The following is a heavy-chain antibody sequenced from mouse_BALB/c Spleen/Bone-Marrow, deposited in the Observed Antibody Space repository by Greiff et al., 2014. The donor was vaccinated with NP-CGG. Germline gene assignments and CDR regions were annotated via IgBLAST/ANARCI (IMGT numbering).Heavy chain of an antibody. CDR1: GFTFSSFG. Sequence: EVQLVESGGGLVQPGGSRKLSCAASGFTFSSFGIHWVRQAPEKGLEWVAYISSDSSTIYCADTVKGRFTISRDNPKNTLFLQMTSLRSEDTAMYYCARSNYVGYYAMDYWGQGTSVTVSS. CDR2: ISSDSSTI. CDR3: ARSNYVGYYAMDY. V-gene: IGHV5-17*02. D-gene: IGHD1-1*01. J-gene: IGHJ4*01.